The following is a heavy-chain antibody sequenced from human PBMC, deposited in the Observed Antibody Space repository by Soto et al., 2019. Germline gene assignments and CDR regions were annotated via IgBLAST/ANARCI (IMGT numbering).Heavy chain of an antibody. CDR2: ISWNSGSI. V-gene: IGHV3-9*01. J-gene: IGHJ6*02. CDR3: AKDLDDYYYGMDV. CDR1: GFTFDDYA. D-gene: IGHD3-3*01. Sequence: PGGSLRLSCAASGFTFDDYAMHWVRQAPGKGLEWVSGISWNSGSIGYADSVKGRFTISRDNAKNSLYLQMNSLRAEDTALYYCAKDLDDYYYGMDVWGQGTTVTVSS.